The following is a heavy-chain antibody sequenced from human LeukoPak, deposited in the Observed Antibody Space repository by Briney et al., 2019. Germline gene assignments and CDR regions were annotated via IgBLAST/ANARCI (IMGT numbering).Heavy chain of an antibody. CDR1: GYTFTSCG. CDR3: ARAHVLRYFDWLLQKEPFDY. V-gene: IGHV1-18*01. J-gene: IGHJ4*02. D-gene: IGHD3-9*01. CDR2: ISAYNGNT. Sequence: ASVKVSCKASGYTFTSCGISWVRQAPGQGLEWMGWISAYNGNTNYAQKLQGRVTMTTDTSTSTAYMELRSLRSDDTAVYYCARAHVLRYFDWLLQKEPFDYWGQGTLVTVSS.